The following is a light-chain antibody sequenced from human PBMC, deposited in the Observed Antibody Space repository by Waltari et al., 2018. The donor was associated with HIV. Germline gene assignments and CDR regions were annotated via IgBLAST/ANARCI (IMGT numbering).Light chain of an antibody. V-gene: IGLV2-14*01. Sequence: QSALTQPASVSGSPGQSISIYCTGSNSDVGPYKYVSWYQQHPGKSPKLMIYDVSNRPSGVSNRFSGSKSGNTASLTISGLQPEDEADYYCSSYTTMSTLVFGTGTKVTVL. CDR2: DVS. J-gene: IGLJ1*01. CDR1: NSDVGPYKY. CDR3: SSYTTMSTLV.